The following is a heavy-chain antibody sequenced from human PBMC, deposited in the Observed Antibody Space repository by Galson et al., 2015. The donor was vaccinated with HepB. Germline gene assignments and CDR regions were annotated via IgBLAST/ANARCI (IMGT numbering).Heavy chain of an antibody. J-gene: IGHJ1*01. V-gene: IGHV3-30*18. CDR1: GFNFSSHG. CDR2: VSYDGTNK. CDR3: AKDGGAASEGRYFQD. D-gene: IGHD3-10*01. Sequence: SLRLSCAASGFNFSSHGVHWVRQAPGKGLEWVAVVSYDGTNKYYADSVKGRFTISRDNSKNTLSLQMNSLRAEDTAVYYCAKDGGAASEGRYFQDWGQGTLVTVSS.